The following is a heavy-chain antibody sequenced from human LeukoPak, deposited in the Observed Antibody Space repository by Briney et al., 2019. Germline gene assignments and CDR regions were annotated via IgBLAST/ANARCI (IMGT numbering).Heavy chain of an antibody. J-gene: IGHJ4*02. V-gene: IGHV5-51*01. CDR1: GYSFTSYW. CDR2: IYPGDSDA. Sequence: GESLKISCKCSGYSFTSYWIGWVRQMPGKGLEWVGTIYPGDSDARYSPSFQGQVTISADKSISTAYLQWSSLKASDTAMYYCAVTATNSGYFDSWGQGALVTVSS. CDR3: AVTATNSGYFDS. D-gene: IGHD1-26*01.